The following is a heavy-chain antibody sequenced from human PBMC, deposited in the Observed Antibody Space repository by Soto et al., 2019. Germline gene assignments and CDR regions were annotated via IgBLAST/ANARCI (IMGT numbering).Heavy chain of an antibody. V-gene: IGHV4-38-2*02. Sequence: PSETLSLTCTVSNYSMTNPHYWGWIRQPPGKGPEWIASMYDGGNTFYNPSLKSRVTMSMDTSKNQFSLKMRFMTAADTAVYYCARAHTMVVAGSTFDYWGHGTLVTVSS. D-gene: IGHD2-21*02. CDR1: NYSMTNPHY. J-gene: IGHJ4*01. CDR2: MYDGGNT. CDR3: ARAHTMVVAGSTFDY.